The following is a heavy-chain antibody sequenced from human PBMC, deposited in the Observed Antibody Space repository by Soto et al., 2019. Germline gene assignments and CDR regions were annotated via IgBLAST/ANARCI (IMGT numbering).Heavy chain of an antibody. CDR1: GFIFNEYG. D-gene: IGHD2-15*01. J-gene: IGHJ4*02. Sequence: ESGGGVVQPGRSLRLSCAASGFIFNEYGMHWVRQAPGKGLEWVAVIWYDGSNKYYADSVKGRFTISRDNSKNTMSLQMNSLRAEDTAVYHCARWGCSGSNCNLNQRSYDLWGQGTLVTVSS. V-gene: IGHV3-33*03. CDR2: IWYDGSNK. CDR3: ARWGCSGSNCNLNQRSYDL.